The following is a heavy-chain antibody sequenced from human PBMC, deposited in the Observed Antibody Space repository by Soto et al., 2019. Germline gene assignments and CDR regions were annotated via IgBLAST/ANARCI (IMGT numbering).Heavy chain of an antibody. Sequence: SLGLPCDTFSLTIIHFRMHWNRQAPGKGPPWVALIWADGKEEYFAGSVKGRFPISRDYSKNTLYLHIDILTVDDTAVYYCSRDLGTPFDYGGQGTLATV. CDR2: IWADGKEE. CDR3: SRDLGTPFDY. CDR1: SLTIIHFR. V-gene: IGHV3-33*08. D-gene: IGHD1-1*01. J-gene: IGHJ4*02.